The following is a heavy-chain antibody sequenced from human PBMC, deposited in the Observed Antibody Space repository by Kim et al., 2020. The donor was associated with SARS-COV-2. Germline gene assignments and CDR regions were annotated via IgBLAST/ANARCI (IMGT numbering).Heavy chain of an antibody. V-gene: IGHV3-30*18. Sequence: LSLTCAASGFTFSSYGMHWVRQAPGKGLEWVAVISYDGSNKYYADSVKGRFTISRDNSKNTLYLQMNSLRAEDTAVYYCAKDLPDSSGLGGMDVWGQ. D-gene: IGHD3-22*01. CDR2: ISYDGSNK. CDR1: GFTFSSYG. CDR3: AKDLPDSSGLGGMDV. J-gene: IGHJ6*02.